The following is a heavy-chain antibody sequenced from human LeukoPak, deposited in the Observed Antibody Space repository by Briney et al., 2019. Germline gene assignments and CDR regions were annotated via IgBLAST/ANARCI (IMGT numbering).Heavy chain of an antibody. D-gene: IGHD3-22*01. Sequence: SETLSLTCAVSGGSISSSNWWSWVRQPPGKGLEWIGEIYHSGSTNYNPSLKSRVTISVDKSKNQFSLKLSSVTAADTAVYYCARVYYYDSRGYWVYYFDYWGQGTLVTVSS. CDR1: GGSISSSNW. CDR2: IYHSGST. CDR3: ARVYYYDSRGYWVYYFDY. V-gene: IGHV4-4*02. J-gene: IGHJ4*02.